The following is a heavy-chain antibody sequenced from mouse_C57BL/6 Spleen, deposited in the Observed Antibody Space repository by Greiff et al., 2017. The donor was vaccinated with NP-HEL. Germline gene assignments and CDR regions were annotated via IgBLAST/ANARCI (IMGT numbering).Heavy chain of an antibody. Sequence: EVKLVESGGDLVKPGGSLKLSCAASGFTFSSYGMSWVRQTPDKRLEWVATISSGGSYTYYPDSVKGRFTISRDNAKNTLYLQMSSLKSEDTAMYYCARHEEYDVRLAMDYWGQGTSVTVSS. CDR1: GFTFSSYG. CDR3: ARHEEYDVRLAMDY. V-gene: IGHV5-6*01. D-gene: IGHD2-14*01. CDR2: ISSGGSYT. J-gene: IGHJ4*01.